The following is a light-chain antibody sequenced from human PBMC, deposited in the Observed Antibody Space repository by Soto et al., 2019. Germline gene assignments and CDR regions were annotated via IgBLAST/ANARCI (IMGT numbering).Light chain of an antibody. Sequence: QLVLTQSPSASASLGASVKLTCTLSSGHSSYAIEWHQQQPEKRPRYLMKLNSDGSHSKGDGIPDRFSGSSSGAERYLTISSLQSEDEADSYGQTWGSGIHVVFGGGTKLTVL. J-gene: IGLJ2*01. CDR1: SGHSSYA. CDR3: QTWGSGIHVV. V-gene: IGLV4-69*01. CDR2: LNSDGSH.